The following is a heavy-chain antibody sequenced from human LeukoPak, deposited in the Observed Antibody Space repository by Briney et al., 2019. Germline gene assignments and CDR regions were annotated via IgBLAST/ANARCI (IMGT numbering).Heavy chain of an antibody. Sequence: SVKVSCKASGGTFSSYAISWVRQAPGQGLEWMGGIIPIFGTANYAQKFQGRVTITADESTSTAYMELSSLRSEDTAVYYCARILGDSSGYYVYYYYMDVWGKGTTVTVSS. J-gene: IGHJ6*03. V-gene: IGHV1-69*13. CDR3: ARILGDSSGYYVYYYYMDV. CDR1: GGTFSSYA. CDR2: IIPIFGTA. D-gene: IGHD3-22*01.